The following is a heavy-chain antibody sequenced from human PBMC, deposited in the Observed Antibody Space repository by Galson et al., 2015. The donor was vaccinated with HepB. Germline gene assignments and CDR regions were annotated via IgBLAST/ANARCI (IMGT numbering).Heavy chain of an antibody. V-gene: IGHV3-30*04. J-gene: IGHJ4*02. CDR1: GFTFSSYA. Sequence: SLRLSCAASGFTFSSYAMHWVRQAPGKGLEWVAVISYDGSNRYYADSVKGRFTISRDNSKNTLYLQMNSLRAEDTAVYYCASSIAIPGYFDYWGQGTLVTVSS. CDR3: ASSIAIPGYFDY. CDR2: ISYDGSNR. D-gene: IGHD2-21*01.